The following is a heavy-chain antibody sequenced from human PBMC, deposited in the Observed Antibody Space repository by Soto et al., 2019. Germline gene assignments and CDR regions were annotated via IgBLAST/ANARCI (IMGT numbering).Heavy chain of an antibody. CDR3: ARDMGSAMTTRIFDH. Sequence: QVLVQELGPGLVKPSQTLTLSCTVSGGSVDSGNHYWNWIRQPPGKGLEWIGYIYYGESTYYNPSLESRATISVDTSQSRFSLRLTSVTAADTAVYYCARDMGSAMTTRIFDHWGQGTLVTVSS. CDR2: IYYGEST. D-gene: IGHD4-17*01. CDR1: GGSVDSGNHY. V-gene: IGHV4-30-4*01. J-gene: IGHJ4*02.